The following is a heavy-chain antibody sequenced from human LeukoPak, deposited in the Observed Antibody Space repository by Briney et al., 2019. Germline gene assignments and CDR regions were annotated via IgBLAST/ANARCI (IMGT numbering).Heavy chain of an antibody. J-gene: IGHJ4*02. V-gene: IGHV3-21*01. CDR3: AREWEYYDILTGTTASFDY. CDR2: ISSSSNYI. Sequence: GGSLRLSCAASGFTFSSYSMNWVRQAQGKGLEWVSSISSSSNYIHYADSVKGRFTISRDNAKNSLYLQMNSLRAEDTAVYYCAREWEYYDILTGTTASFDYWGQGTLVTVSS. CDR1: GFTFSSYS. D-gene: IGHD3-9*01.